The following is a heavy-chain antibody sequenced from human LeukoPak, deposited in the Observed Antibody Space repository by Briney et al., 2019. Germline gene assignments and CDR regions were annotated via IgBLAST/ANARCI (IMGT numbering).Heavy chain of an antibody. J-gene: IGHJ5*02. D-gene: IGHD6-19*01. V-gene: IGHV4-59*08. Sequence: SETLSLTCTVSGASISSYYWSWIRQPPGKGLELIGYIYYSGIINYNPSLKSRVTMSVDTSKNQFSLKLSSVTAADTAVYYCARLGVAGTSWFDPWGQGTLVTVSS. CDR2: IYYSGII. CDR3: ARLGVAGTSWFDP. CDR1: GASISSYY.